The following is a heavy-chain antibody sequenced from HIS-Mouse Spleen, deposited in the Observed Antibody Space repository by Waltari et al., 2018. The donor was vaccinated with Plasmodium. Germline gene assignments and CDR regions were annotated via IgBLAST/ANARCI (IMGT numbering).Heavy chain of an antibody. V-gene: IGHV3-30*18. CDR2: ISYDGSNK. CDR3: AKILSYSSSPEDY. J-gene: IGHJ4*02. D-gene: IGHD6-6*01. Sequence: QVQLVESGGGVVQPGRSLRLSCAASGFTFCSYGTHWVRQAPGKGLEWVAVISYDGSNKYYADSVKGRFTISRDNSKNTLYLQMNSLRAEDTAVYYCAKILSYSSSPEDYWGQGTLVTVSS. CDR1: GFTFCSYG.